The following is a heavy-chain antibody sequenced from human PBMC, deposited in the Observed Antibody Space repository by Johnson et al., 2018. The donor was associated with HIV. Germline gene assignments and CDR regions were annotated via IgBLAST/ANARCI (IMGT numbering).Heavy chain of an antibody. Sequence: QVQLVESGGGLVKPGGSLRLSCAASGFTFSDYYMSWIRQAPGKGLEWVSYISTSGTNIYYADSVKGRFTISRDNAKNSLCLQMNSLRAEDTAVYYCAREGLGVILTGLAFDMWGQGTMVTVSS. D-gene: IGHD3-9*01. V-gene: IGHV3-11*04. J-gene: IGHJ3*02. CDR3: AREGLGVILTGLAFDM. CDR2: ISTSGTNI. CDR1: GFTFSDYY.